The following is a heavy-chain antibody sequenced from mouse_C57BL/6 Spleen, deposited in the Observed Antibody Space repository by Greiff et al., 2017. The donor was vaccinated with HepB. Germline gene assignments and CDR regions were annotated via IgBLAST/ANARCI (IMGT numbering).Heavy chain of an antibody. CDR2: IYPGSGNT. CDR1: GYTFTDYY. J-gene: IGHJ4*01. D-gene: IGHD2-2*01. CDR3: ARGMDGYALYYAMDY. Sequence: QVQLQQSGAELVRPGASVKLSCKASGYTFTDYYINWVKQRPGQGLEWIARIYPGSGNTYYNEKFKGKATLTAEKSSSTAYMQLSSLTSEDSAVYFCARGMDGYALYYAMDYWGQGTSVTVSS. V-gene: IGHV1-76*01.